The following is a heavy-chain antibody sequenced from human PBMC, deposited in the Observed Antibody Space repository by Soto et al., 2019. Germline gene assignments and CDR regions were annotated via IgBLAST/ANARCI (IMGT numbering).Heavy chain of an antibody. J-gene: IGHJ4*02. CDR2: INAGNGNT. D-gene: IGHD2-8*01. Sequence: GASVKVSCKASGYTFTSYDMHWVRQAPGQRLEWMGWINAGNGNTKYSQKFQGRVTITRDTSASTAYMELSSLRSEDTAVYYCARGPLDYPIPDFDYWGQGTLVTVSS. V-gene: IGHV1-3*01. CDR1: GYTFTSYD. CDR3: ARGPLDYPIPDFDY.